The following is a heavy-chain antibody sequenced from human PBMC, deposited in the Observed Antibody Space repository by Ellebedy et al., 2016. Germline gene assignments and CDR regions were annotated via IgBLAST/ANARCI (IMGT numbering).Heavy chain of an antibody. CDR2: IWSDGNKK. D-gene: IGHD6-19*01. CDR1: GFTFSNYV. J-gene: IGHJ4*02. Sequence: GGSLRLSCAASGFTFSNYVIHWVRQAPGKGLEWVAVIWSDGNKKYYTDSVRGRFTISRDTSENTLYMEMDSLRAEDTAVYYCARGGAVAGGFDYWGQGTLVTVSS. V-gene: IGHV3-33*08. CDR3: ARGGAVAGGFDY.